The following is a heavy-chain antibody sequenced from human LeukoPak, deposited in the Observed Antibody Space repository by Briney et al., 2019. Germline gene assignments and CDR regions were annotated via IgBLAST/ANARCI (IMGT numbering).Heavy chain of an antibody. J-gene: IGHJ4*02. V-gene: IGHV3-11*04. D-gene: IGHD1-26*01. CDR3: ARAYIVGATNFDY. Sequence: PGGSLRLSCVASGFTFSDYCMTWIRQTPGKGLEWLSYISGSGSTIYDADSVKGRFTISRDNAKNSLYLQMNSLRAEDTAVYYCARAYIVGATNFDYWGQGTLVTVSS. CDR1: GFTFSDYC. CDR2: ISGSGSTI.